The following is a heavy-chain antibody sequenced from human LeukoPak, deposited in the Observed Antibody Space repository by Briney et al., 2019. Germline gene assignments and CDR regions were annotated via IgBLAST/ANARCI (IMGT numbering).Heavy chain of an antibody. Sequence: PGGSLRLSCAVSGFTFSNSAMHWVRQAPGKGLEWLAVMSFDETTEYYADSVKGRFSVSRDNSGNTLFLQMSSLRIDDTAYYYCASSGHLIFSSVRSWGQGNLVTVSS. D-gene: IGHD2-21*01. CDR3: ASSGHLIFSSVRS. J-gene: IGHJ5*02. V-gene: IGHV3-30-3*01. CDR1: GFTFSNSA. CDR2: MSFDETTE.